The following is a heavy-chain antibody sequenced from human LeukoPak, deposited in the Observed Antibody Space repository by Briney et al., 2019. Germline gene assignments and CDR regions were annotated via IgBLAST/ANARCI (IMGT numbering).Heavy chain of an antibody. CDR1: GGSISSYY. J-gene: IGHJ3*02. V-gene: IGHV4-59*01. CDR2: IYYSGST. Sequence: SETLSLTCTVSGGSISSYYWSWIRQPPGKGLEWIGYIYYSGSTNYNPSLKSRVTISVDTSKNQFSLKLSSVTAADTAVYYCARTVRGASDIWGQGTMVTVSS. D-gene: IGHD3-10*01. CDR3: ARTVRGASDI.